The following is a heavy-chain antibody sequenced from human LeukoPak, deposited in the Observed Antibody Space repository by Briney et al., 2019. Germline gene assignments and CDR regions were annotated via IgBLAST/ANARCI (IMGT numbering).Heavy chain of an antibody. D-gene: IGHD1-26*01. CDR2: TSDRGVTT. J-gene: IGHJ4*02. CDR1: GFTFSSYA. CDR3: ARRIGGANDFDN. Sequence: PGGSLRLSCAASGFTFSSYAMCWVRQGPRKGLEWVSVTSDRGVTTYYADSVKGRFTISRDNTKNTLYLQMNSLRDEDTAVYYWARRIGGANDFDNWGQGTLVSVSS. V-gene: IGHV3-23*01.